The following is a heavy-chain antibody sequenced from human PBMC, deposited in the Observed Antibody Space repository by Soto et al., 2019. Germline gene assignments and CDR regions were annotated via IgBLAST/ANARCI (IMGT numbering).Heavy chain of an antibody. CDR1: GFTFSSYA. CDR2: ISGSGGST. CDR3: AKDGYSSGWRGRDAFDI. D-gene: IGHD6-19*01. V-gene: IGHV3-23*01. J-gene: IGHJ3*02. Sequence: GGSLRLSCAASGFTFSSYAMSWVRQAPGKGLEWVSAISGSGGSTYYADSVKGRFTISRDNSKNTLYLQMNSLGAEDTAVYYCAKDGYSSGWRGRDAFDIWGQGTMVTVSS.